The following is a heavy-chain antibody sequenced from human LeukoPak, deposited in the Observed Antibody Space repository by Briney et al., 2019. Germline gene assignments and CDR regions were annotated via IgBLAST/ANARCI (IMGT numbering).Heavy chain of an antibody. CDR3: ASTGGDRVGY. CDR2: INSDGSWT. Sequence: GGSLRLSCAASGNYWMHWVRQAPGKGLVWVSHINSDGSWTSYADSVKGRFTISRDNSKNTLYLQMNNLRAEDTAVYYCASTGGDRVGYWGQGTLVTVSS. CDR1: GNYW. D-gene: IGHD1-14*01. V-gene: IGHV3-74*01. J-gene: IGHJ4*02.